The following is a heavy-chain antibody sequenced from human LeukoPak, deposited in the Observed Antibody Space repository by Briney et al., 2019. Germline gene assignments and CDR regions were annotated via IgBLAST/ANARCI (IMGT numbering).Heavy chain of an antibody. CDR2: INPNSGYT. Sequence: GASVKVSCKASGYPFTTYYMHWVRQAPGQGLEWMGWINPNSGYTDYAQKFQGRVTMTRDTSISTAYMELSGLRSDDTAVYYCARDSALMSGYDSFWGRGTLVTVSS. V-gene: IGHV1-2*02. J-gene: IGHJ4*02. CDR3: ARDSALMSGYDSF. CDR1: GYPFTTYY. D-gene: IGHD5-12*01.